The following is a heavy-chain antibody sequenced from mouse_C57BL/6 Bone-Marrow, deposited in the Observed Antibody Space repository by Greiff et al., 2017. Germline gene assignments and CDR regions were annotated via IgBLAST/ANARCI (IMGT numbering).Heavy chain of an antibody. Sequence: VQLQASGAELVRPGASVTLSCKASGYTFTDYEMHWVKQTPVHGLEWIGAIDPETGGTAYNQKFKGKAILTADKSSSTAYMELRSLKSEDSAVYYCTTTVVATPYYFDYWGQGTTLTVSS. CDR1: GYTFTDYE. J-gene: IGHJ2*01. D-gene: IGHD1-1*01. CDR2: IDPETGGT. V-gene: IGHV1-15*01. CDR3: TTTVVATPYYFDY.